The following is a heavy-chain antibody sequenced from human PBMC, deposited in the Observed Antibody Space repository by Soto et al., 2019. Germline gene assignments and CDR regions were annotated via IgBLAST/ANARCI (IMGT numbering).Heavy chain of an antibody. CDR2: IYYGGTT. Sequence: LETLCLTWTVSGGTIIDYDWRWDRKHPGKGLEWIGYIYYGGTTSYNPSLMSRVTISLETSKSQISLRLSSVTAADTAIYYCARLGAHYQALDPWGPGTLVTVSS. V-gene: IGHV4-59*08. CDR3: ARLGAHYQALDP. D-gene: IGHD2-2*01. CDR1: GGTIIDYD. J-gene: IGHJ5*02.